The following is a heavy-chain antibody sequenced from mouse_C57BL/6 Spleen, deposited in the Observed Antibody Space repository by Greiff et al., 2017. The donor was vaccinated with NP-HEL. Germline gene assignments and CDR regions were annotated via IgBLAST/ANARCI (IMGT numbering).Heavy chain of an antibody. V-gene: IGHV1-81*01. CDR3: ARKEVGYAMDY. CDR2: IYPRSGNT. Sequence: VQLQQSGAELARPGASVKLSCKASGYTFTSYGISWVKQRTGQGLEWIGEIYPRSGNTYYNDKFTGKATLTADKSSSTAYMELRSLTSEDSAVYFCARKEVGYAMDYWGQGTSVTVSS. J-gene: IGHJ4*01. CDR1: GYTFTSYG. D-gene: IGHD1-3*01.